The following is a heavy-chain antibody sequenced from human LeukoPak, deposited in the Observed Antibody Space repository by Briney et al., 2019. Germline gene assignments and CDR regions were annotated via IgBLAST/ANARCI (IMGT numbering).Heavy chain of an antibody. CDR2: IYHSGST. J-gene: IGHJ3*02. V-gene: IGHV4-4*02. D-gene: IGHD1-26*01. CDR3: ARDLVGATRGVFDI. Sequence: SETLSLTCAVSGGSISSSNWWSWVRQPPGKGLEWIGEIYHSGSTNYNPSLKSRVTISVDKSKNQFSLKLSSVTAADTAVYYCARDLVGATRGVFDIWGQGTMVTVSS. CDR1: GGSISSSNW.